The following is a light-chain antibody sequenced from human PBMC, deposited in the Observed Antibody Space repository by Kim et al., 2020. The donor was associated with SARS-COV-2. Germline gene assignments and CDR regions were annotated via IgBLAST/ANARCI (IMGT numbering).Light chain of an antibody. Sequence: SVALGQTAIITGGGNDIGVKNVHWYQQKPGQAPVVVIYRDIHRPSGIPERFSGSSSGNTATLTISGAQPGDEADYFCQVWDSTTDVFGGGTKVTVL. V-gene: IGLV3-9*01. J-gene: IGLJ1*01. CDR2: RDI. CDR3: QVWDSTTDV. CDR1: DIGVKN.